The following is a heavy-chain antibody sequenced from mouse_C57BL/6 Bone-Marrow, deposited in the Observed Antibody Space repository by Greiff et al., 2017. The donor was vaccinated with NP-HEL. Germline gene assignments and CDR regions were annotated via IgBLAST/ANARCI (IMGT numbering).Heavy chain of an antibody. CDR1: GYTFTDYE. CDR2: IDPETGGN. Sequence: VQLQQSGAELVRPGASVTLSCKASGYTFTDYEMHWVKQTPVHGLEWIGAIDPETGGNAYNQKFKGKAILTADKSSSTAYMELRSLTSEDSAVYYCTRGGGSSLWYFDVWGTGTTVTVSS. D-gene: IGHD1-1*01. J-gene: IGHJ1*03. CDR3: TRGGGSSLWYFDV. V-gene: IGHV1-15*01.